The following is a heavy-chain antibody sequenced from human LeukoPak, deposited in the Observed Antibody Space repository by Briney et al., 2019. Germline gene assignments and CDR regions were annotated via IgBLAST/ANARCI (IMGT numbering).Heavy chain of an antibody. D-gene: IGHD5-18*01. V-gene: IGHV3-21*01. CDR1: GFTFSSYS. Sequence: TPGGSLRLSCAASGFTFSSYSMNWVRQAPGKGLEWVSSISRSSSYIYYADSVKGRFTISRDNAKNSLYLQMNSLRAEDTAVYYCATDTAMVPYYFDYWGQGTLVTVSS. J-gene: IGHJ4*02. CDR2: ISRSSSYI. CDR3: ATDTAMVPYYFDY.